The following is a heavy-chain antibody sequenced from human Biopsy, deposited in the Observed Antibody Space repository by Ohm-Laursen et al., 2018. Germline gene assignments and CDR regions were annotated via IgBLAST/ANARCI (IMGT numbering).Heavy chain of an antibody. CDR3: ARTPRDSFWSGSYKRGLWFDP. Sequence: SETLSLTCTVSGGSVSGYYWTWIRQPPGKGLEWIGHVYNGGITNYNPSLKSRVTISKDTSKNQFSLQVNSVTAADTAVYYCARTPRDSFWSGSYKRGLWFDPWGQGTLVTVSS. V-gene: IGHV4-59*02. D-gene: IGHD3-3*01. CDR2: VYNGGIT. CDR1: GGSVSGYY. J-gene: IGHJ5*02.